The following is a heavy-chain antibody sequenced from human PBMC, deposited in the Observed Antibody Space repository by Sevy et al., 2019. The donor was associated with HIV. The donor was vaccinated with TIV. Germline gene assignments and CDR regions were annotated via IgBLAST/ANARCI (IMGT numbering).Heavy chain of an antibody. CDR3: ATSRSGYFASSGYYVY. CDR1: GYSFTSHW. D-gene: IGHD3-22*01. V-gene: IGHV5-51*01. Sequence: GESLKISCKGSGYSFTSHWIDWVRHMPGKGLEWMGIIYPDDSDTRYSRSFQGQVTFSADKSISTAYLQWSSLKASDTAVYYCATSRSGYFASSGYYVYWGQGTLVTVSS. CDR2: IYPDDSDT. J-gene: IGHJ4*02.